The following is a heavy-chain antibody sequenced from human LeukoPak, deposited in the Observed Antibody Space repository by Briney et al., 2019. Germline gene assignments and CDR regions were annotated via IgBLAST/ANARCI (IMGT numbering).Heavy chain of an antibody. CDR3: ARLYSSSWQFDY. CDR1: GDSISSTSYY. CDR2: IYYSGST. V-gene: IGHV4-39*07. J-gene: IGHJ4*02. D-gene: IGHD6-13*01. Sequence: SETMSLTCTVYGDSISSTSYYWAWIRQPPGKGREWIGSIYYSGSTYYNPSLKSRVTISGDTSKNQFSLKLSSVTAADTAVYYCARLYSSSWQFDYWGQGTLVTVSS.